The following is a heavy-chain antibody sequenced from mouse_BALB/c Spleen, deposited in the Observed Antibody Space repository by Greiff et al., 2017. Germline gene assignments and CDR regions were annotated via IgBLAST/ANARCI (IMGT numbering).Heavy chain of an antibody. J-gene: IGHJ2*01. V-gene: IGHV3-6*02. D-gene: IGHD1-1*01. CDR2: ISYDGSN. CDR3: ASGGLLYFDY. CDR1: GYSITSGYY. Sequence: DVQLQESGPGLVKPSQSLSLTCSVTGYSITSGYYWNWIRQFPGNKLEWMGYISYDGSNNYNPSLKNRISITRDTSKIQFFLKLNSVTTEDTATYYCASGGLLYFDYWGQGTTLTVSS.